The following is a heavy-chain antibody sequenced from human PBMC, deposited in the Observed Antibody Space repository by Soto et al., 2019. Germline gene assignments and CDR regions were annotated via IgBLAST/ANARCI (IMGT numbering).Heavy chain of an antibody. CDR2: IYYSGST. D-gene: IGHD2-8*01. CDR3: ARESRCVNGACGNVFDI. V-gene: IGHV4-59*12. J-gene: IGHJ3*02. Sequence: SETLSLTCTVSGGSISSYYWSWIRQPPGKGLEWIGYIYYSGSTNYSPSLNSRLTISLDTSKNQFSLKLRSVTAADTAVYYCARESRCVNGACGNVFDIWGRGTKVTVSS. CDR1: GGSISSYY.